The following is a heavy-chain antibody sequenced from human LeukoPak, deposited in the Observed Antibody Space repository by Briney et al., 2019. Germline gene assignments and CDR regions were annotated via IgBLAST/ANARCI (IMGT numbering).Heavy chain of an antibody. CDR1: GYTFTGYY. V-gene: IGHV1-2*02. D-gene: IGHD3-3*01. Sequence: GASVKVSCKASGYTFTGYYMHWVRQAPGQGLEWMGWINPNSGGTNYAQKFQGRVTITADKSTSTAYMELSSLRSEDTAVYYCARGLRFLEWLPYNWFDPWGQGTLVTVSS. CDR2: INPNSGGT. CDR3: ARGLRFLEWLPYNWFDP. J-gene: IGHJ5*02.